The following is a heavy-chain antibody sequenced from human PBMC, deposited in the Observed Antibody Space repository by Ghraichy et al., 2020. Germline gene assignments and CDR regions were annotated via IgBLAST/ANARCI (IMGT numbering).Heavy chain of an antibody. D-gene: IGHD3-3*01. V-gene: IGHV2-5*01. J-gene: IGHJ4*02. CDR3: AHLYYDFWSGYYPFDS. CDR2: IYWNDDK. CDR1: GFSLSTSGVG. Sequence: SGPTLVKPTQTLTLTCTFSGFSLSTSGVGVGWIRQPPGKAPEWLALIYWNDDKSYSPSLKSRLTITKDTSKNQVVLTMTNMDPVDTATYYCAHLYYDFWSGYYPFDSWGQGTLVTVSS.